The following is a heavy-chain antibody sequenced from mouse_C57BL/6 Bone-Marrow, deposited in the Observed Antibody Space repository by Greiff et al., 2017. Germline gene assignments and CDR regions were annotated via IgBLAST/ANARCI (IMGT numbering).Heavy chain of an antibody. Sequence: VQLKQSGPELVKPGASVKIPCKASGYTFTDYNMDWVKQSHGKSLEWIGDINPNNGGTIYNQKFKGKATLTVDKSSSTAYMELRSLTSEDTAVYYCARHSITTVVATGYFDVWGTGTTVTVSS. J-gene: IGHJ1*03. CDR1: GYTFTDYN. CDR2: INPNNGGT. D-gene: IGHD1-1*01. CDR3: ARHSITTVVATGYFDV. V-gene: IGHV1-18*01.